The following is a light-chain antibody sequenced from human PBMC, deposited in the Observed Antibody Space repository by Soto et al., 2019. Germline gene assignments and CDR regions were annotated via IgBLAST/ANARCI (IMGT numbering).Light chain of an antibody. CDR3: QQTYRPSYT. J-gene: IGKJ2*01. Sequence: DIQMTQSPSSLSASLGASVTITCRASQSINRFLNGYQHQPGKAPKVLIYAASNLQSGVPSRFNGNGSGTDFTLTISSLQPEDFATYFCQQTYRPSYTFAQGTRLEIK. CDR2: AAS. CDR1: QSINRF. V-gene: IGKV1-39*01.